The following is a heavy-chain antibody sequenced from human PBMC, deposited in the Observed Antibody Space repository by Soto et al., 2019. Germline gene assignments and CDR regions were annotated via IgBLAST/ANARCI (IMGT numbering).Heavy chain of an antibody. CDR2: IYYSGST. CDR3: ASSGWYYFDY. CDR1: GGSISSSSYY. D-gene: IGHD6-19*01. Sequence: SETLSLTCTVSGGSISSSSYYWGWIRQPPGKGLEWIGSIYYSGSTYYNPSLKSRVTISVDTSKNQFSLKLSSVTAADTAVYYCASSGWYYFDYWGQGTLVTVSS. J-gene: IGHJ4*02. V-gene: IGHV4-39*01.